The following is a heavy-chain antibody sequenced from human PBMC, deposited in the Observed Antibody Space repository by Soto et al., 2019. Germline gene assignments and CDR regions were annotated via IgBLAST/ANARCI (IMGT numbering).Heavy chain of an antibody. Sequence: GGSLSLSCAASGFTFSSYWMSWVRQAPGKGLEWVANIKQDGSEKYYVDSVKGRFTISRDNTKNTLYLQMNSLRAEDTAVYYCARDWLVPRALLISGAKGQWSPSPQVRLGASETLSLTCAVYGGSFSGYYSDYWGQGTLVTVSS. CDR1: GFTFSSYW. CDR2: IKQDGSEK. V-gene: IGHV3-7*01. D-gene: IGHD3-10*01. J-gene: IGHJ4*02. CDR3: ARDWLVPRALLISGAKGQWSPSPQVRLGASETLSLTCAVYGGSFSGYYSDY.